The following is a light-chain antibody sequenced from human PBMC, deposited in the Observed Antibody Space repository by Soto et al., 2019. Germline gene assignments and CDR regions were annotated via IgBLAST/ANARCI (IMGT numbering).Light chain of an antibody. V-gene: IGKV3-20*01. Sequence: EIVLTQSPGTLSLSPGDRATLSCRASQSVSSSYLAWYQQKPGQAPRLRLYGASSRATGIPDRFSGSGSGTDFTLTISRLEPEDFAVYYCQQYGSSAWTFGQGTKVEIK. CDR1: QSVSSSY. CDR3: QQYGSSAWT. CDR2: GAS. J-gene: IGKJ1*01.